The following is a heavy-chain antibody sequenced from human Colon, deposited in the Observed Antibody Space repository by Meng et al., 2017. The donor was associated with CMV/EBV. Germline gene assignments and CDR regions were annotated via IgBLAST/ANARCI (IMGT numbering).Heavy chain of an antibody. V-gene: IGHV2-5*02. Sequence: SGFSLSDTGVGVGWIRQTPGKALEWLAIIYWDDDKRYRPPLESRLTIIKDTSKNQVVLIMTNMDPVDTATYYCAHRLRISGVRGFDLWGQGTLVTVSS. CDR1: GFSLSDTGVG. J-gene: IGHJ4*02. CDR3: AHRLRISGVRGFDL. D-gene: IGHD3-10*01. CDR2: IYWDDDK.